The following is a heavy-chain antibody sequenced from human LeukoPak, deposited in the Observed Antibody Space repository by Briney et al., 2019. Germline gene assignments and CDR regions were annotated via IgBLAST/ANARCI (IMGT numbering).Heavy chain of an antibody. D-gene: IGHD1-26*01. V-gene: IGHV3-30*18. CDR2: ISYDGSNK. Sequence: GGSLRLSCAASGFTFSSYGLHWVRQAPGKGLEWVAVISYDGSNKYYADSVKGRFTISRDNSNNTLYLQINSLRSEDTAVYYCAKGSPDSGSYFSPFNYWGQGTLVTVSS. CDR1: GFTFSSYG. CDR3: AKGSPDSGSYFSPFNY. J-gene: IGHJ4*02.